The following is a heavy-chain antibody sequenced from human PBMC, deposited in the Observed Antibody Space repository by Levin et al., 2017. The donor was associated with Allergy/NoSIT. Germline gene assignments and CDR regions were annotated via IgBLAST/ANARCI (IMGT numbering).Heavy chain of an antibody. V-gene: IGHV1-18*01. D-gene: IGHD3-10*01. J-gene: IGHJ5*02. CDR3: AREGRSVTMIRGGVYNWFDP. CDR2: ISGRNGNT. Sequence: ASVKVSCKASGYTFTNYGISWVRQAPGQGLEWMGWISGRNGNTIYAQNFQGRVTMTTDTSTSTGYMELRSLRSDDTAIYYCAREGRSVTMIRGGVYNWFDPWGQGTLVIVSS. CDR1: GYTFTNYG.